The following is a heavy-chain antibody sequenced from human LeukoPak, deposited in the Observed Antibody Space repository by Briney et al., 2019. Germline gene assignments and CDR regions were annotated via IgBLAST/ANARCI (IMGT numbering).Heavy chain of an antibody. J-gene: IGHJ4*02. D-gene: IGHD6-19*01. V-gene: IGHV3-73*01. CDR1: GFTFSGSA. CDR2: IRSKANSHAT. Sequence: GGSLRLPCAASGFTFSGSAMHWVRQASGKGLEWVGRIRSKANSHATDYAASVKGRFTISRDDSKNTAYLQMNSLKTEDTAVYYCTRHVTVAGTNYWGQGTLVTVSS. CDR3: TRHVTVAGTNY.